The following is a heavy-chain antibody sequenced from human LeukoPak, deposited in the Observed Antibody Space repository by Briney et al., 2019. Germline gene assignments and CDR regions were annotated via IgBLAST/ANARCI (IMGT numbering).Heavy chain of an antibody. D-gene: IGHD2-2*01. CDR1: GYTFTSYG. CDR2: MRAYIGNT. Sequence: ASVKVSCKASGYTFTSYGISWVRQAPGQGREWMGWMRAYIGNTNNTQKLQGRVPMTTDTCKSTVYMEMRNLRYDDKAVYYCARYTEGNIVVVPAAGYFAYWGQGPLVIVSS. J-gene: IGHJ4*02. V-gene: IGHV1-18*01. CDR3: ARYTEGNIVVVPAAGYFAY.